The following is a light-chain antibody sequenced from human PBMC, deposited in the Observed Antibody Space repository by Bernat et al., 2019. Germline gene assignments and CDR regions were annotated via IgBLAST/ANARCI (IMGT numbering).Light chain of an antibody. CDR2: AAS. V-gene: IGKV1-39*01. Sequence: DIQMTQSPSSLSASVGDRVTITCRASQNISNYLNWYQQKPGKAPKLLVSAASSLQSGVPSSFGGSGSGTDFTLTISSLQPDDFATYCCQQSSTTPWTFGPGTKVGIK. CDR1: QNISNY. J-gene: IGKJ1*01. CDR3: QQSSTTPWT.